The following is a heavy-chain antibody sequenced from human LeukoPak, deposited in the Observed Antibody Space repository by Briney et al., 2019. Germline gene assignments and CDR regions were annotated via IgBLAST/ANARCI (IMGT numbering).Heavy chain of an antibody. CDR1: GYSLTSYW. D-gene: IGHD3-22*01. CDR2: IYPGDSDT. V-gene: IGHV5-51*01. Sequence: TGESLKISCKGSGYSLTSYWIGWVRQMPGKGLEWMGIIYPGDSDTRYSPSFQGQVTISADKSISTAYLQWSSLKASDTAMYYCARPQDSSGYTAFDYWGQGTLVTVSS. CDR3: ARPQDSSGYTAFDY. J-gene: IGHJ4*02.